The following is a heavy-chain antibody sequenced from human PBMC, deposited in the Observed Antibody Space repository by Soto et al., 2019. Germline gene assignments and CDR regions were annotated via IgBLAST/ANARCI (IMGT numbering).Heavy chain of an antibody. V-gene: IGHV3-23*01. Sequence: EVQLLESGGGLVQPGGSLRLSCTASGFTFSSHAMTWVRQAPGKGLEWVSGLSDSGGSTYYADSVKGRFTISRDNSMNTLYLQMNTLRAEDTAVYYCAKVSSSWYSGFFDLCGQGTLVTVSS. D-gene: IGHD6-13*01. CDR2: LSDSGGST. CDR3: AKVSSSWYSGFFDL. J-gene: IGHJ4*02. CDR1: GFTFSSHA.